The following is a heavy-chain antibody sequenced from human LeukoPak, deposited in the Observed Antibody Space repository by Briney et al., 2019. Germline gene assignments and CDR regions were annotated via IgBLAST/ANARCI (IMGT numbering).Heavy chain of an antibody. CDR1: GFTFDDYA. J-gene: IGHJ4*02. CDR3: ARTYGGNSEFDY. D-gene: IGHD4-23*01. Sequence: GGSLRLSCAASGFTFDDYAMHWVRHAPGKGLEWVSGISWNSGSIGYADSVKGRFTISRDNAKNSLYLQMNSLRAEDTAVYYCARTYGGNSEFDYWGQGTLVTVSS. V-gene: IGHV3-9*01. CDR2: ISWNSGSI.